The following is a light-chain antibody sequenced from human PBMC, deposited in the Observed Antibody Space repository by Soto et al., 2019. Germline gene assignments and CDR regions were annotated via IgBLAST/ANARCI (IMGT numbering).Light chain of an antibody. CDR2: TTS. CDR1: QGINNW. V-gene: IGKV1D-12*01. J-gene: IGKJ4*01. Sequence: DIQMTQSPSSVSASVGDRVTITCRASQGINNWLAWYQQKPAKAPKLLIYTTSSLQSGVPSRFSGSGSGTDFTLTISSLQPEDSATYYCQQANSFPLTVGGGTKVEIK. CDR3: QQANSFPLT.